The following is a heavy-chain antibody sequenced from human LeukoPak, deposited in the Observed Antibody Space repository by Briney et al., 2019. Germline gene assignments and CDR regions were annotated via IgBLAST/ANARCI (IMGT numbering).Heavy chain of an antibody. CDR3: ATEDSRSGSYYDP. CDR2: INPKSGDT. J-gene: IGHJ5*02. V-gene: IGHV1-2*06. CDR1: RYIFTDYR. Sequence: ASVKVSCKASRYIFTDYRLHWVRQAPGQGLEWMGRINPKSGDTNYAQKFQGRVTMTSDTSITTAYMELRRLKSDDTAFYFCATEDSRSGSYYDPWGQGTLVTVSS. D-gene: IGHD1-26*01.